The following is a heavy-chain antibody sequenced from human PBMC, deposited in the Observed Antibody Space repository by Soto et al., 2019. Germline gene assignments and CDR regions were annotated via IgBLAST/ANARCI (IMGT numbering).Heavy chain of an antibody. V-gene: IGHV1-69*13. CDR2: IIPIFGTA. CDR3: ARDRGYYDSSAVGVDI. Sequence: GASVKVSCKASGGTFSSYAISWVRQAPGQGLEWMGGIIPIFGTANYAQKFQGRVTITADESTSTAYMELSSLRSEDTAVYYCARDRGYYDSSAVGVDIWGQGTMVTVSS. J-gene: IGHJ3*02. D-gene: IGHD3-22*01. CDR1: GGTFSSYA.